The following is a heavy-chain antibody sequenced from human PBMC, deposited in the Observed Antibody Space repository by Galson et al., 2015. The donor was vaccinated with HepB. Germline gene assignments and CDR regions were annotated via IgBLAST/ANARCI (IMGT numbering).Heavy chain of an antibody. CDR2: INTNTGNP. CDR3: ARGFGEFNFGFLALDY. D-gene: IGHD3-10*01. CDR1: GYTFTTYS. V-gene: IGHV7-4-1*01. J-gene: IGHJ4*02. Sequence: SVKVSCKASGYTFTTYSLNWVRQAPGQGLEWMGWINTNTGNPTYAQGFTGRFVFSLDTSDSTAYLHIGSLKTDDTAVYYCARGFGEFNFGFLALDYWGQGTLVTVSS.